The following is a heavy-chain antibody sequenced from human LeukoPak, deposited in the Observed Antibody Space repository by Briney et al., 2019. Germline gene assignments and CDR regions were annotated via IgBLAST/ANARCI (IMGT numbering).Heavy chain of an antibody. CDR1: GFTFSSYW. V-gene: IGHV3-7*01. D-gene: IGHD4-17*01. J-gene: IGHJ4*02. CDR3: ATSMTTVTKTPLDY. CDR2: IKQDGSEK. Sequence: GGTPRLYCAASGFTFSSYWMSWVRQAPGKGLEWVANIKQDGSEKYYVDSVKGRFTISRDNAKNSLYLQMNSLRAEDTAVYYRATSMTTVTKTPLDYWGQGTLVTVSS.